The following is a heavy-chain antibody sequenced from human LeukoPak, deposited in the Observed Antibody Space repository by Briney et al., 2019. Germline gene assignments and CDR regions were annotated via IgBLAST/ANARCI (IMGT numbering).Heavy chain of an antibody. J-gene: IGHJ6*02. V-gene: IGHV1-18*01. D-gene: IGHD2-2*01. CDR2: ISVYHGNT. CDR3: AREIITAAQTGGYGMDV. CDR1: GYTFKTYG. Sequence: ASVKVSCKASGYTFKTYGISWVRPAPGQGLEWMGWISVYHGNTNYAQTLQGRVTMTTDTSTSTAYMELRSLRSDDTAVYYCAREIITAAQTGGYGMDVWGQGTTVTVSS.